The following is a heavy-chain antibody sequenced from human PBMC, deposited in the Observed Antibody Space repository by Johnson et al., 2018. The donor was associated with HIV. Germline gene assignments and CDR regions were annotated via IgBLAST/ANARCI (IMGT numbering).Heavy chain of an antibody. Sequence: VQLVESGGGLVQPGRSLRLSCAASGFTFSIYAMIWVRQAPGKGLEWVAVISYDGSYKYYADSVKGRFTISRDNSKNTLYLQMNSLRAEDTAVYYCASGWGIVVSDAFDIWGQGTMVTVSS. J-gene: IGHJ3*02. CDR2: ISYDGSYK. CDR1: GFTFSIYA. V-gene: IGHV3-30*04. CDR3: ASGWGIVVSDAFDI. D-gene: IGHD6-19*01.